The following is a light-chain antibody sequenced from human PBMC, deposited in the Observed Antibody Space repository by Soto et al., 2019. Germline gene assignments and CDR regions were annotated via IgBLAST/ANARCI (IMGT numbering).Light chain of an antibody. Sequence: EIVLTQSPGTLSLSPGERATLSCRASQSVSNVYLAWYQHKPGQAPRLLIYDASNRATGIPARFSGSGSGTDFTLTIGRLESEGVEVYYCQKYGSSARTFGQGTKLEIK. CDR1: QSVSNVY. V-gene: IGKV3-20*01. CDR2: DAS. J-gene: IGKJ2*01. CDR3: QKYGSSART.